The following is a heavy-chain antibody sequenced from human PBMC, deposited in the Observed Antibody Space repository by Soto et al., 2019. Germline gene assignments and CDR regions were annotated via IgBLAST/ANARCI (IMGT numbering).Heavy chain of an antibody. V-gene: IGHV4-30-2*01. CDR2: IYRSGST. D-gene: IGHD5-12*01. CDR3: AGGPGVARNY. Sequence: QLQLQESGSGLVKPSQTLSLTCAVSGGSISRGGYSWSWIRQPPGKGPEWIGYIYRSGSTYYNPSLKSRVTISVDRSKNQFSLKLSSVTAADTAVYYCAGGPGVARNYWGQGTLVTVSS. J-gene: IGHJ4*02. CDR1: GGSISRGGYS.